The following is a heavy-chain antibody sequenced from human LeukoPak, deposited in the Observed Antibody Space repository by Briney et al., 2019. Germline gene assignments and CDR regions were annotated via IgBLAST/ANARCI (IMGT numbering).Heavy chain of an antibody. Sequence: PGGSLRLSCAASGFTFDDYAMHWVRQAPGKGLEWVSGISWNNGPIGYADSVKGRFTISRDNAKNSLYLQINSLRPEDMALYYCARGNSGSYSQDWFDPWGQGTLVTVSS. CDR1: GFTFDDYA. CDR2: ISWNNGPI. V-gene: IGHV3-9*03. D-gene: IGHD1-26*01. J-gene: IGHJ5*02. CDR3: ARGNSGSYSQDWFDP.